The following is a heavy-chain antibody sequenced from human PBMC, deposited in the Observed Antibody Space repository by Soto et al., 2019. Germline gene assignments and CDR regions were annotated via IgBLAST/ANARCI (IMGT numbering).Heavy chain of an antibody. V-gene: IGHV3-66*01. D-gene: IGHD4-17*01. Sequence: EVQLVESGGGLVQPGGPLRLSCAASGFTVSSNYMSWVRQAPGKGLEWVSVIYSGGSTYYANSVKGRFTISRDNSKNTLYLQMNSLRAEDTAVYYCARDFVHGDHPEYFQHWGQGTLVTVSS. CDR3: ARDFVHGDHPEYFQH. CDR1: GFTVSSNY. J-gene: IGHJ1*01. CDR2: IYSGGST.